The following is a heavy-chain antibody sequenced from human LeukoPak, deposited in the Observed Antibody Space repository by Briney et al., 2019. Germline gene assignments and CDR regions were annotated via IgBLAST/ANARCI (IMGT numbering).Heavy chain of an antibody. D-gene: IGHD6-13*01. J-gene: IGHJ4*02. Sequence: GGSLRLSCAASGLTFSTYWMSWVRQAPGKGLECVGIINEHGSEKYYVDSVKGRLTISRDNARNSLYLQMNSLRAEDTAVYYCASGRQLGYWGQGTLVTVSS. CDR3: ASGRQLGY. V-gene: IGHV3-7*01. CDR2: INEHGSEK. CDR1: GLTFSTYW.